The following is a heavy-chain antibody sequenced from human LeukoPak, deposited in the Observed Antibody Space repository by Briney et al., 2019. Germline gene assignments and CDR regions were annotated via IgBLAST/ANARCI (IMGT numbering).Heavy chain of an antibody. CDR2: VNRDGSET. V-gene: IGHV3-7*03. Sequence: GGSLRLSCAASGFALSSHWMTWVRQVPGRGPEWVANVNRDGSETYYLDCVKGRFTISKDNAKNSLYLQMNSLRAEDTALYHCARNNGMDVWGQGTTVIVSS. CDR3: ARNNGMDV. J-gene: IGHJ6*02. CDR1: GFALSSHW.